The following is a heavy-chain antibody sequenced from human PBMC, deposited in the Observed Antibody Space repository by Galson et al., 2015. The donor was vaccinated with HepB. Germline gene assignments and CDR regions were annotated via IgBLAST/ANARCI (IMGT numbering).Heavy chain of an antibody. CDR2: ISTGSSTI. CDR1: GFKFRTYS. Sequence: SLRLSCAASGFKFRTYSMNWVRQAPGKGLEWVSYISTGSSTIYYADSVKGRFTISRDNAKNSLYLQMNSLRDEDTALYYCARVDCSTTSCTPGIDYWGQGTLVTVSS. D-gene: IGHD2-2*01. CDR3: ARVDCSTTSCTPGIDY. V-gene: IGHV3-48*02. J-gene: IGHJ4*02.